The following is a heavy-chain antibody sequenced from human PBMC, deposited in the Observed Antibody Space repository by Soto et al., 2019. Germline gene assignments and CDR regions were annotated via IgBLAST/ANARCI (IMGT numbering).Heavy chain of an antibody. CDR2: IYYSGST. Sequence: QLQLQESGPGLVKPSETLSLTCTVSGGSISSSSYYWGWIRQPPGKGLEWIGSIYYSGSTCYNPALKSRVTISVDTAKNQFSLKLSSVTAADTAVYYCAREINYYDSSGSNYFDYWGQGTLVTVSS. V-gene: IGHV4-39*01. CDR1: GGSISSSSYY. D-gene: IGHD3-22*01. J-gene: IGHJ4*02. CDR3: AREINYYDSSGSNYFDY.